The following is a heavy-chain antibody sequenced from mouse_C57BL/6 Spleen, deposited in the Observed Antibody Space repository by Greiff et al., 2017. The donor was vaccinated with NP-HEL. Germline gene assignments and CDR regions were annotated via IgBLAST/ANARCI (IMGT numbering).Heavy chain of an antibody. Sequence: VQLKESGGGLVQPGGSLSLSCAASGFTFTDYYMSWVRQPPGKALEWLGFIRNKANGYTTEYSASVKGRFTISRDNSQSILYLQMNALRAEDSATYYCARLFITNAMDYWGQGTSVTVSS. D-gene: IGHD1-1*01. J-gene: IGHJ4*01. CDR1: GFTFTDYY. V-gene: IGHV7-3*01. CDR2: IRNKANGYTT. CDR3: ARLFITNAMDY.